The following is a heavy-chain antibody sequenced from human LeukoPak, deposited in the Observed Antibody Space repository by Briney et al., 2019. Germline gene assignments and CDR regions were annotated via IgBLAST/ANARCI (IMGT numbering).Heavy chain of an antibody. CDR1: GFTFSSYG. CDR3: ARDSTVVTPGIDY. CDR2: IWYDGSNK. J-gene: IGHJ4*02. V-gene: IGHV3-33*01. D-gene: IGHD4-23*01. Sequence: GGSLRLSCAASGFTFSSYGMHWVRQAPGKGLEWVAVIWYDGSNKYYADSVKGRFTISRDNAKNSLYLQMNSLRAEDTAVYYCARDSTVVTPGIDYWGQGTLVTVSS.